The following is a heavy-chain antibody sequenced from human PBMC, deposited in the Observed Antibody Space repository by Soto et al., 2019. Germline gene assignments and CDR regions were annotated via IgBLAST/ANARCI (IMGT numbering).Heavy chain of an antibody. CDR1: GGIFTDYT. D-gene: IGHD2-21*02. Sequence: GASVKVSCKASGGIFTDYTITWVRQAPGQGLEWMGRIIPIFDIANYAQSFQGRIAITADKSTSTAYMELSSLRSEDTAIYYCAIDCFCGVRYPLKYIDFWGQGTQVTLSS. V-gene: IGHV1-69*04. J-gene: IGHJ4*02. CDR3: AIDCFCGVRYPLKYIDF. CDR2: IIPIFDIA.